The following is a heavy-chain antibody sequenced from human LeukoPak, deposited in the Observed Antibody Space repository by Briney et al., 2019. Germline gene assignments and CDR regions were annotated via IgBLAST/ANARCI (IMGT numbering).Heavy chain of an antibody. CDR2: IIPIFGTA. Sequence: SVKVSCKASGGTFSSYTISWVRQAPGQGLEWMGGIIPIFGTANYAQKFQGRVTITADESTSTAYMELSSLRSEDTAVYYCASDVVVPGLFVFGYWGQGTLVTVSS. CDR3: ASDVVVPGLFVFGY. CDR1: GGTFSSYT. J-gene: IGHJ4*02. D-gene: IGHD2-2*01. V-gene: IGHV1-69*13.